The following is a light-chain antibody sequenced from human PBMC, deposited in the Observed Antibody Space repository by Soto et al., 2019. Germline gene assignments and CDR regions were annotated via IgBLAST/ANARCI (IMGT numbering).Light chain of an antibody. CDR3: SSYTSSSLYV. Sequence: QSVLTQPASVSGSPGQSITISCTGTSSDVGGYNYVSWYQQLPGKPPKLMIYDVSDRPPGVSNRFSGSKSGNTASLTISGLQAEDEADYYSSSYTSSSLYVFGTGTKVTVL. J-gene: IGLJ1*01. V-gene: IGLV2-14*01. CDR1: SSDVGGYNY. CDR2: DVS.